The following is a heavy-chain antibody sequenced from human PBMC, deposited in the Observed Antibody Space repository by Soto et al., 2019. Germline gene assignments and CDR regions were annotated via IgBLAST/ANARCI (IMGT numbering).Heavy chain of an antibody. CDR3: AKEGGYCSGGSCYLDYYYMDV. CDR1: GFTFDDYA. D-gene: IGHD2-15*01. V-gene: IGHV3-9*01. Sequence: EVQLVESGGGLVQPGRSLRLSCAASGFTFDDYAMHWVRQAPGKGLEWVSGISWNSGSIGYADSVKGRFTISRDNAKNSLYLQMNSLRAEDTALYYCAKEGGYCSGGSCYLDYYYMDVWGNGTTVTVS. J-gene: IGHJ6*03. CDR2: ISWNSGSI.